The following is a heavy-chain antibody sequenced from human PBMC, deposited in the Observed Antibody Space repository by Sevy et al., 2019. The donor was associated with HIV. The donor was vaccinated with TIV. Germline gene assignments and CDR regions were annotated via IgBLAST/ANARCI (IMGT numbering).Heavy chain of an antibody. CDR1: GLIFSSHW. V-gene: IGHV3-7*01. J-gene: IGHJ4*02. CDR2: IKQDASEK. Sequence: GGSLRLSCVASGLIFSSHWMTWVRQAPGKGLEWVATIKQDASEKYYVDSVKGRFTISRDNAKNSVCLQMSSLRVEDTAMYFCASDYFWGQGTLVTVSS. CDR3: ASDYF.